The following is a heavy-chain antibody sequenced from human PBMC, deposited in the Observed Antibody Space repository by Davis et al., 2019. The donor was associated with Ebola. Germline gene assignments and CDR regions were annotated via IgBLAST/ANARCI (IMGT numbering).Heavy chain of an antibody. Sequence: GGSLRLSCAASGFTFSSYGMHWVRQAPGKGLEWVAVIWYDGSNKYYADSVKGRFTISRDNSKNTLYLQMNSLRAEDTAVYYCAKGANKDYDFWSGYFFHVAFDYWGQGTLVTVSS. CDR1: GFTFSSYG. V-gene: IGHV3-30*02. J-gene: IGHJ4*02. D-gene: IGHD3-3*01. CDR3: AKGANKDYDFWSGYFFHVAFDY. CDR2: IWYDGSNK.